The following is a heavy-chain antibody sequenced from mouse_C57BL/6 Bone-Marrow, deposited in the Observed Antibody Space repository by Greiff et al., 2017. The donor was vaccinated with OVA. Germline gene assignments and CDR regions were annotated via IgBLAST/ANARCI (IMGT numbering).Heavy chain of an antibody. V-gene: IGHV1-81*01. CDR1: GYTFTSYG. D-gene: IGHD1-1*01. J-gene: IGHJ3*01. CDR3: ARDLYYYGSAWFAY. CDR2: IYPRSGNT. Sequence: QFQLQQSGAELARPGASVKLSCKASGYTFTSYGISWVKQRTGQGLEWIGEIYPRSGNTYYNEKFKGKATLTADKSSSTAYMELRSLTSEDSAVYFCARDLYYYGSAWFAYWGQGTLVTVSA.